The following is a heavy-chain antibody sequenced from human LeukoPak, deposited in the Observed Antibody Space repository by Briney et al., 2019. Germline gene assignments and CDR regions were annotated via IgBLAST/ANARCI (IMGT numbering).Heavy chain of an antibody. D-gene: IGHD1-26*01. J-gene: IGHJ4*02. CDR1: GFTFSTYN. Sequence: GGSLRLSCAASGFTFSTYNMNWVRQAPGKGLEWVSYISSGSVTIYYADSVKGRFTISRDNAMSTVFLQMNSLRAEDTAVYYCAKFGEGSYYLNFDYWGQGTLVTVSS. V-gene: IGHV3-48*04. CDR3: AKFGEGSYYLNFDY. CDR2: ISSGSVTI.